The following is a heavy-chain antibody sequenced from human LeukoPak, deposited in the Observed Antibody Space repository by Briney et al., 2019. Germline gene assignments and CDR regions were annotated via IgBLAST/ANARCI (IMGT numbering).Heavy chain of an antibody. CDR1: GFSFTSYG. Sequence: GGSLTLSCAASGFSFTSYGMSWVRQPPGNGMGWDSAISGSGGSTYYADSVKGRFTISRDNSKNTLYLQMNSLRAEDTAVYYCAKWPATHPYDFDYWGQGTLVTVSS. V-gene: IGHV3-23*01. CDR3: AKWPATHPYDFDY. CDR2: ISGSGGST. D-gene: IGHD2-15*01. J-gene: IGHJ4*02.